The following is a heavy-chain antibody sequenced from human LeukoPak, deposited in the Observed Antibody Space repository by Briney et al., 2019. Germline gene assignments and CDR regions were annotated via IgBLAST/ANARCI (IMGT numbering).Heavy chain of an antibody. CDR3: AREIRDPIGYCSGGSCWTFDP. CDR1: GGTFSSYA. Sequence: SVKVSCKASGGTFSSYAISWVRQAPGQGLEWMGGIIPIFGTANYAQKFQGRVTITADESTSTAYMELSSLRSEDTAVYYCAREIRDPIGYCSGGSCWTFDPWGQGTLVTVSS. D-gene: IGHD2-15*01. V-gene: IGHV1-69*01. J-gene: IGHJ5*02. CDR2: IIPIFGTA.